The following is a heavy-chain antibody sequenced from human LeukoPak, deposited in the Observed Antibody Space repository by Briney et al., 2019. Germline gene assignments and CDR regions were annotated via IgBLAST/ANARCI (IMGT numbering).Heavy chain of an antibody. CDR3: AKGSGWYV. J-gene: IGHJ4*02. D-gene: IGHD6-19*01. CDR2: ISGSGGST. CDR1: GFTFSSSS. Sequence: GGSPRLSCAASGFTFSSSSMSWVRQAPGKGPEWVSVISGSGGSTDYADSVKGRFTISRDNSKNTLYLQMNSLRAEDTAVYYCAKGSGWYVWGQGTLVTVSS. V-gene: IGHV3-23*01.